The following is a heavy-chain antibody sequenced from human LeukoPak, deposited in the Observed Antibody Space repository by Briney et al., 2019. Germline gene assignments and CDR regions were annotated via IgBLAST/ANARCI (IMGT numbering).Heavy chain of an antibody. Sequence: PSETLSLTCTVSGGSISSYYWSWIRQPPGKGLEWIGYIYYSGSTNYNPSLKSRVTISVDTSKNQFSLKLSSVTAADTAVYYCARGGKGVAAAGRHFDYWGQGTLVTVSP. CDR3: ARGGKGVAAAGRHFDY. CDR2: IYYSGST. D-gene: IGHD6-13*01. V-gene: IGHV4-59*01. J-gene: IGHJ4*02. CDR1: GGSISSYY.